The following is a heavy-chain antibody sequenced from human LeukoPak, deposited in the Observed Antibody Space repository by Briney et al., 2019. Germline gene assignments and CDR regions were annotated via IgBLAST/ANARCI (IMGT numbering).Heavy chain of an antibody. CDR3: ARTGGCSGYDSQGFDP. CDR1: GFTFSSYS. J-gene: IGHJ5*02. D-gene: IGHD5-12*01. V-gene: IGHV3-21*01. CDR2: ISSSSSYI. Sequence: PGGSLRLSCAASGFTFSSYSMNWVRQAPGKGLEWVSSISSSSSYIYYADSVKGRFTISRDNAKNSLYLQMNSLRAEDTAVYYCARTGGCSGYDSQGFDPWGQGTLVTVSS.